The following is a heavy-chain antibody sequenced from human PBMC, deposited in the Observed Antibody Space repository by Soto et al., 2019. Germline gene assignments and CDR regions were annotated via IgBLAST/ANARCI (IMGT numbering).Heavy chain of an antibody. Sequence: QVQLVQSGAEVKKPGSSEKVSCKASGGTFSSYAISWVRQAPGQGLEWMGGIIPIFGTANYAQKFQGRVTITADKSMSTAYMELSSLRSEDTAVYYCHFQPHGRMGAFDIWGQGTMVTVSS. D-gene: IGHD2-8*01. CDR3: HFQPHGRMGAFDI. J-gene: IGHJ3*02. CDR2: IIPIFGTA. V-gene: IGHV1-69*06. CDR1: GGTFSSYA.